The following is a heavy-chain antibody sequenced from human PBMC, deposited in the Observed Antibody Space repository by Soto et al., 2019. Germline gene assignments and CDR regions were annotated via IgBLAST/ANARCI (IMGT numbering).Heavy chain of an antibody. D-gene: IGHD2-15*01. CDR3: ARVYCSGGSCYGIDY. CDR2: INPGGGT. V-gene: IGHV1-46*01. CDR1: GYTFTSYY. Sequence: QVQLVQSGAEVKKPGASVKVSCKASGYTFTSYYVHWVRQAPGQGLGWMGIINPGGGTSYAQKFQGRVTMTRDTSPSTVYMERSSLRSEDTAVYYCARVYCSGGSCYGIDYWGQGTLVTVSS. J-gene: IGHJ4*02.